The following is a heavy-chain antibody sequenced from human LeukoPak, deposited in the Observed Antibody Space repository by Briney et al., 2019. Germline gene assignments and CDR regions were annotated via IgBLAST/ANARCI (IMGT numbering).Heavy chain of an antibody. CDR3: ARDPIGSRWPYYFDY. Sequence: ASVKVSCKASGYSFVDYAIHWVRQAPGQRLEWVGWINAGNGNTKYSQKFQARVTITRDTSASTAYMELSSLRSEDTAVYYCARDPIGSRWPYYFDYWGQGSLVTVSS. D-gene: IGHD6-13*01. CDR1: GYSFVDYA. V-gene: IGHV1-3*01. J-gene: IGHJ4*02. CDR2: INAGNGNT.